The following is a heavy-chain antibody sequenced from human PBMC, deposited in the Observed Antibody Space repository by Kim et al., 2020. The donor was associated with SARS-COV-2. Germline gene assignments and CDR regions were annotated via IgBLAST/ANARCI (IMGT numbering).Heavy chain of an antibody. CDR2: ISGSGENK. CDR1: VFTFSSYA. V-gene: IGHV3-23*01. Sequence: GGSLRLSCSASVFTFSSYAMSWVRQAPGKGLQWVSAISGSGENKYYADFVKGRFTISRDNSKITLFLQMRSLRAEDTAVYYCARGGDYCSGSSCPAHYWG. CDR3: ARGGDYCSGSSCPAHY. J-gene: IGHJ4*01. D-gene: IGHD2-15*01.